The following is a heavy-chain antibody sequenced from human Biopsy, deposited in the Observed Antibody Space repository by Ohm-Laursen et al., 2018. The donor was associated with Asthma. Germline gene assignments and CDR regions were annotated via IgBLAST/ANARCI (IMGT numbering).Heavy chain of an antibody. V-gene: IGHV3-9*01. D-gene: IGHD1-26*01. CDR2: ISWNSGSI. Sequence: SLRLSCTASGFTFDDYAMHWVRQAPGKGLEWVSGISWNSGSIGYADSVKGRFTISRDNAKNSLYLQMNSLRAEDTALYYCAKGEWELLEANFDYWGQGTLVTGPS. CDR3: AKGEWELLEANFDY. J-gene: IGHJ4*02. CDR1: GFTFDDYA.